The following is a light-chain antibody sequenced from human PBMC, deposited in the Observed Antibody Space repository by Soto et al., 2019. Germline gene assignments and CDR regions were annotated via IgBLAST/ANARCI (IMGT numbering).Light chain of an antibody. J-gene: IGLJ1*01. Sequence: QSVLTQPPSVSGAPGQRVTISCTGSSSNIGAGYDVHWYQQLPGTAPKLLIFGNGNRPSGVPDRFSGSKSDTSASLAITGLQAEDEADYYCQTYDSSYTYVFGTGTKVTVL. V-gene: IGLV1-40*01. CDR2: GNG. CDR1: SSNIGAGYD. CDR3: QTYDSSYTYV.